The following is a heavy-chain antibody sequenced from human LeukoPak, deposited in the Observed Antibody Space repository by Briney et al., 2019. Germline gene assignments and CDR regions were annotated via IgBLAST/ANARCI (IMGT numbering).Heavy chain of an antibody. J-gene: IGHJ6*03. CDR3: ARAVPFWSGYYANYYYYMDV. CDR1: GYTFTSYD. Sequence: ASVKVSCKASGYTFTSYDINWVRQATGQGLEWMGWMNPNSGNTGYAQKFQGRVTMTRNTSISTAYMELSSLRSEDTAVYYCARAVPFWSGYYANYYYYMDVWGKGTTVTVSS. D-gene: IGHD3-3*01. V-gene: IGHV1-8*01. CDR2: MNPNSGNT.